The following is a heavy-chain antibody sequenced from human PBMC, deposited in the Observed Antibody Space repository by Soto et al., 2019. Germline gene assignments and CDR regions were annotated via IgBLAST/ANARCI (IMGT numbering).Heavy chain of an antibody. D-gene: IGHD3-9*01. CDR1: GFTFSSYG. CDR2: IWYDGSNK. V-gene: IGHV3-33*01. J-gene: IGHJ4*02. CDR3: ARGGDILTGHGPRFDY. Sequence: GGSLRLSCAASGFTFSSYGMHWVRQAPGKGLEWVAVIWYDGSNKYYADSVKGRFTISRDNSKNTLYLQMNSLRAEDTAVYYCARGGDILTGHGPRFDYWGQGTLVTVSS.